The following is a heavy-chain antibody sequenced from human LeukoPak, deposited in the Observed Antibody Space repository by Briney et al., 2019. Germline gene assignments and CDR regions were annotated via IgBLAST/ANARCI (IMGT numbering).Heavy chain of an antibody. V-gene: IGHV4-39*01. CDR1: GGSISSSGYY. CDR3: ARHSRSGYGDYESAFDI. J-gene: IGHJ3*02. CDR2: FYYTGST. D-gene: IGHD5-12*01. Sequence: PSETLSLTCIVSGGSISSSGYYWDWIRQSPGKGLEWIGNFYYTGSTYYNPSLKSRITISVDTSKNQFSLKLRSVTAADTAVYYCARHSRSGYGDYESAFDIWGQGTMVTVSS.